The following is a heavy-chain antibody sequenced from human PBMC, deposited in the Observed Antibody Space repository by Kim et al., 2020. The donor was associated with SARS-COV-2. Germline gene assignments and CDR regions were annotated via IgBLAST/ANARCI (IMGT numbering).Heavy chain of an antibody. CDR3: ARASYGGAFDI. CDR1: GFSFSSHW. V-gene: IGHV3-74*01. CDR2: IDNDGTIT. J-gene: IGHJ3*02. Sequence: GGSLRLSCAASGFSFSSHWIHWVRQAPGKGLVWVSRIDNDGTITSYADSVKGRFTLSRDNAKNTLYLQMNSLRAEDTAVYYCARASYGGAFDIWGQGTMV. D-gene: IGHD3-16*01.